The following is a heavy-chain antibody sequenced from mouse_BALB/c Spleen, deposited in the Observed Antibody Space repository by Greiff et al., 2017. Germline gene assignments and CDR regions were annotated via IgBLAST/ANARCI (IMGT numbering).Heavy chain of an antibody. V-gene: IGHV1-4*01. Sequence: QVHVKQSGAELARPGASVKMSCKASGYTFTSYTMHWVKQRPGQGLEWIGYINPSSGYTNYNQKFKDKATLTADKSSSTAYMQLSSLTSEDSAVYYCARWSEWFAYWGQGTLVTVSA. CDR2: INPSSGYT. CDR1: GYTFTSYT. CDR3: ARWSEWFAY. J-gene: IGHJ3*01.